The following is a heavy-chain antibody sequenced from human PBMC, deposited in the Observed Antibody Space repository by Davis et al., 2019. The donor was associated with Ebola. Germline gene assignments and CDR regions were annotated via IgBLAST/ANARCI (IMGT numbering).Heavy chain of an antibody. D-gene: IGHD3-22*01. CDR3: ASEDSSGYYPWAY. CDR1: GFTFSSYW. CDR2: INSDGSST. J-gene: IGHJ4*02. V-gene: IGHV3-74*01. Sequence: PGGSLRLSCAASGFTFSSYWMHWVRQAPGKGLVWVSRINSDGSSTSYADSVKGRFTISRDNAKNTLYLQMNSLRAEDTAVYYCASEDSSGYYPWAYWGQGTLVTVSS.